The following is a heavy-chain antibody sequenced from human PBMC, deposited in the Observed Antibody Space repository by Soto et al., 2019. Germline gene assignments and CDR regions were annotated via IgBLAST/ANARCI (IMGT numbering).Heavy chain of an antibody. D-gene: IGHD1-26*01. Sequence: LRLSCAVSGFYFNNYGINWVRQPPGKGLEWMGIIYPGDSGTRYSPSFQGQVTISAGKSISTAYLQWSSLKASDTAMYYCARLPVGATLHGMDVWGQGTTVTVSS. CDR1: GFYFNNYG. CDR2: IYPGDSGT. CDR3: ARLPVGATLHGMDV. V-gene: IGHV5-51*01. J-gene: IGHJ6*02.